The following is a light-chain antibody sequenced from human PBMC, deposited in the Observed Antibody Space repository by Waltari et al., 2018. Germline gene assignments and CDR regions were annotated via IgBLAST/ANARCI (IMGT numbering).Light chain of an antibody. Sequence: DIPMTQSPFTLSASVGDRVIITCRASQSISNWLAWYQHKPGKAPKLLIYKASTLASGVPPRFSGSGSGTDFSLTISSLQPDDFATYYCQQYNSYSLLTFGGGTKVEIK. CDR3: QQYNSYSLLT. V-gene: IGKV1-5*03. CDR2: KAS. CDR1: QSISNW. J-gene: IGKJ4*01.